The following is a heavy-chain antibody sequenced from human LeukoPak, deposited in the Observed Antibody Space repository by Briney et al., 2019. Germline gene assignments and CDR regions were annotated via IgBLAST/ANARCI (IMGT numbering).Heavy chain of an antibody. CDR3: ARDLGSSWYWWFDP. CDR2: ISWNGGSI. CDR1: GFTFGDYA. Sequence: PGGSLRLSCAASGFTFGDYAMHWVRQAPGKGLEWVSGISWNGGSIGYADSVKGRFTISRDNSKNTLYLQMNSPRAEDTAVYYCARDLGSSWYWWFDPWGQGTLVTVSS. J-gene: IGHJ5*02. D-gene: IGHD6-13*01. V-gene: IGHV3-9*01.